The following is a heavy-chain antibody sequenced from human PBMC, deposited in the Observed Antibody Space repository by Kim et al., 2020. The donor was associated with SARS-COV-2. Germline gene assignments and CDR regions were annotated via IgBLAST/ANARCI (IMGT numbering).Heavy chain of an antibody. Sequence: RVTISVDTSKNQFSLKLSSVTAADTAVYYCARGERDCSSTSCSPTLRFDPWGQGTLVTVSS. CDR3: ARGERDCSSTSCSPTLRFDP. J-gene: IGHJ5*02. D-gene: IGHD2-2*01. V-gene: IGHV4-34*01.